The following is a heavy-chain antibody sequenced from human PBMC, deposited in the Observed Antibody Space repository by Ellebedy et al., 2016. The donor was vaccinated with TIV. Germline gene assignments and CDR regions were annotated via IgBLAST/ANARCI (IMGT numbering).Heavy chain of an antibody. V-gene: IGHV3-21*06. CDR2: IRSTGSDK. CDR1: GFTFSNYN. CDR3: ARKVPAPTTVPPNWYFDL. D-gene: IGHD4-17*01. J-gene: IGHJ2*01. Sequence: PGGSLRLSCVASGFTFSNYNMNWVRQSPGKGLEWVSSIRSTGSDKYYAESVKGRFTISRDNAQNTLFLQMNSLRAEDTAVYYCARKVPAPTTVPPNWYFDLWGRGTLVTVSS.